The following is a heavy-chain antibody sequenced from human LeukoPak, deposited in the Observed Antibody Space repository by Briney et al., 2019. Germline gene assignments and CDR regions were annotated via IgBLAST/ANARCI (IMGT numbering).Heavy chain of an antibody. D-gene: IGHD3-10*01. CDR2: IYYSGST. J-gene: IGHJ2*01. V-gene: IGHV4-59*01. CDR3: APSMVWVVKPWYCDP. CDR1: GGSIRSYY. Sequence: PSETLCLTRAVSGGSIRSYYRSGIRQPPGKGLEWIGYIYYSGSTNYNPSLKSRVTISVDTSKNQLSLKLSSVTAADTAVYYCAPSMVWVVKPWYCDPWGPGTLVTVSS.